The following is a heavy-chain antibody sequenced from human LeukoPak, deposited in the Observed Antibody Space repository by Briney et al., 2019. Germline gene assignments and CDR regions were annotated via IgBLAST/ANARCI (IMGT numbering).Heavy chain of an antibody. J-gene: IGHJ3*02. CDR3: ASLLSGYYYGAFDI. CDR2: IYPGDSDT. V-gene: IGHV5-51*01. D-gene: IGHD3-22*01. Sequence: GESLKISCTGSGYSFTSYWIGWVRQMPGKGLECMGIIYPGDSDTRYSPSFQGQVTISADKSINTAYLQWRSLKASDTAMYYCASLLSGYYYGAFDIWGQGSMVTVSS. CDR1: GYSFTSYW.